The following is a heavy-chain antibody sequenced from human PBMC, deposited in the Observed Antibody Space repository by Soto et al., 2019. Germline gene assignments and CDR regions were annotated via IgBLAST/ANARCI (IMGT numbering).Heavy chain of an antibody. V-gene: IGHV1-46*03. CDR2: VKAGVAST. Sequence: QVQLVQSGAEVQKPGASVKLSCKTSGYTCTSYYIHWVRQAPGQGLEWMGIVKAGVASTMSAQRLQGRVTMTRDTSRTTVYMELSSLRTEDTAVYYCARGGRDIVACVSPIEYFQHWGQGTLVIVSS. J-gene: IGHJ1*01. CDR3: ARGGRDIVACVSPIEYFQH. CDR1: GYTCTSYY. D-gene: IGHD2-15*01.